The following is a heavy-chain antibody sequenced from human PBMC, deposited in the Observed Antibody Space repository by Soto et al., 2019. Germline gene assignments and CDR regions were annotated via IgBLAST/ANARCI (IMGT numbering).Heavy chain of an antibody. CDR1: GFTFSSFA. V-gene: IGHV3-23*01. J-gene: IGHJ4*02. CDR2: ISSSGGTT. D-gene: IGHD3-16*01. CDR3: ARDYSYACDY. Sequence: EVQLLESGGGLVQPGGSLRLSCAVSGFTFSSFAMSWVRQAPGKGLEWVSVISSSGGTTYYADSVKCRFTISRDNSKNTLYLQMNSLRAEDTAVYYCARDYSYACDYWGQGTLVTVSS.